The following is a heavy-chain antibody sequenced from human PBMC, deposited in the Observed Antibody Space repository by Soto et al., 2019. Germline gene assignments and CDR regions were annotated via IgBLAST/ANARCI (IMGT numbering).Heavy chain of an antibody. Sequence: GESLKISCMGSGYSFTSYWISWVRQMPGKGLEWTGRIDPSDSYTNYSPSFQGHVTISADKSISTAYLQWSSLKASDTAMYYCARGYQLLGYYYYGMDVWGQGTTVTVS. J-gene: IGHJ6*02. CDR3: ARGYQLLGYYYYGMDV. CDR2: IDPSDSYT. CDR1: GYSFTSYW. D-gene: IGHD2-2*01. V-gene: IGHV5-10-1*01.